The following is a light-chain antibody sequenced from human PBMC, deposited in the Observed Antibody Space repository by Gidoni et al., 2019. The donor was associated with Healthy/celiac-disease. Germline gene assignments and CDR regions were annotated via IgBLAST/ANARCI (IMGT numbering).Light chain of an antibody. V-gene: IGKV4-1*01. Sequence: DIVMTRSPDSRAVSLGERATINCKSSQSVLYSSNNKNYLAWYQQKPGQPPKLLISWASTRESGVPDRFSGSGSGTDFTLTISSLQAEDVAVYYCQQYYSTPLTFGGGTKVEIK. CDR1: QSVLYSSNNKNY. CDR2: WAS. CDR3: QQYYSTPLT. J-gene: IGKJ4*01.